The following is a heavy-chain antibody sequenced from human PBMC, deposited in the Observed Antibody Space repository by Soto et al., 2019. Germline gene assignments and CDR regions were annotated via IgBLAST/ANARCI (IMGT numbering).Heavy chain of an antibody. V-gene: IGHV4-34*01. Sequence: SETLSLTCAVYGGSFSGYYWSWIRQPPGKGLEWIGEINHSGSTNYNPSLKSRVTISVDTSKNQFSLKLSSVTAADTAVYYCARYIYDSSGYYPDDALDIWGQGTMVTVSS. CDR3: ARYIYDSSGYYPDDALDI. CDR2: INHSGST. D-gene: IGHD3-22*01. J-gene: IGHJ3*02. CDR1: GGSFSGYY.